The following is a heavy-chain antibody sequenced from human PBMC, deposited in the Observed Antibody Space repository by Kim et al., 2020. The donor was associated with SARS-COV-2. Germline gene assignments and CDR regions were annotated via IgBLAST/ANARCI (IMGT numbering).Heavy chain of an antibody. CDR1: GFTFSSYG. CDR2: ISYEGRNK. V-gene: IGHV3-30*18. J-gene: IGHJ4*02. CDR3: AKGPFYADYMIGYLDY. D-gene: IGHD4-17*01. Sequence: GGSLRLSCAASGFTFSSYGMHWVRQAPGKGLEWVAVISYEGRNKYYADSVKGRFTISRDNSRNTLSLQMNSLRPEETAVYYCAKGPFYADYMIGYLDYWGRGTLVTVSS.